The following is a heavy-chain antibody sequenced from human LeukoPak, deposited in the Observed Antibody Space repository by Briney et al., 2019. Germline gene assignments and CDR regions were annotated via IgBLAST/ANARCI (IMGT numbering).Heavy chain of an antibody. D-gene: IGHD1-1*01. CDR1: GFTPGMDW. Sequence: GGSRRLACAAAGFTPGMDWTGWVSQAAGGWREWVANIKPAGSENYSVASVKRRFTISRDNAKTSLYLQMNSLRAEDTAVYYCAREGNWNAARFDAFDIWGQGTMVTVSS. V-gene: IGHV3-7*01. J-gene: IGHJ3*02. CDR2: IKPAGSEN. CDR3: AREGNWNAARFDAFDI.